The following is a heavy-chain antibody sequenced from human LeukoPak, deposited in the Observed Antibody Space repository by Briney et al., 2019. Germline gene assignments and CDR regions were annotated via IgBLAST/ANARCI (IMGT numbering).Heavy chain of an antibody. CDR1: GYTFTSNW. D-gene: IGHD6-13*01. CDR2: IFPGDSDT. J-gene: IGHJ4*02. V-gene: IGHV5-51*01. CDR3: ARYSNLISGAGWVDY. Sequence: GASLKISCKGSGYTFTSNWIGWVRQMPGKGLEWMGLIFPGDSDTRYGPSFQGQVTFSADRSISTAYLQWSSLKASDTAMYYCARYSNLISGAGWVDYWGQGTLVTVSS.